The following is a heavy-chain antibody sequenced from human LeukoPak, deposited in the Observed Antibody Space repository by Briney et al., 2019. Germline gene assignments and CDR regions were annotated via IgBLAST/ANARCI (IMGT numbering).Heavy chain of an antibody. Sequence: SETLSLTCAVSGASISSSDYYWGWIRQPPGKGLEWIGNIYYSGRTYYNPSLKSRVTISLDTSMNHISLNLTSVTAADSALYYCASVQLTSWYNLDSWGQGTLVTVSS. D-gene: IGHD6-13*01. V-gene: IGHV4-39*02. J-gene: IGHJ4*02. CDR2: IYYSGRT. CDR3: ASVQLTSWYNLDS. CDR1: GASISSSDYY.